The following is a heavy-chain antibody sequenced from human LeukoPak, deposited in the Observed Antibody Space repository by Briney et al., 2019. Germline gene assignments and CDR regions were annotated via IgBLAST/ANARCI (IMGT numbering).Heavy chain of an antibody. D-gene: IGHD3-10*01. Sequence: ASVKVSCKASGFTFNAYYIHWVRQAPGQGLEWMGWISAYNGNTNYAQKLQGRVTMTTDTSTSTAYMELRSLRSDDTAVYYCARDRGERITMVRGVSKDYWGQGTLVTVSS. V-gene: IGHV1-18*04. CDR3: ARDRGERITMVRGVSKDY. J-gene: IGHJ4*02. CDR2: ISAYNGNT. CDR1: GFTFNAYY.